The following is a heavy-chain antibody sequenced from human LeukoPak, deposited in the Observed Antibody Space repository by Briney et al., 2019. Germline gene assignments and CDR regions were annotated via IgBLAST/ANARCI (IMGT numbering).Heavy chain of an antibody. V-gene: IGHV4-59*01. CDR3: ARGLTAAGVWFDP. Sequence: PSETLSLTCTVSGGSISSYYWSWIRQPPGKGLEWMGYIYYSGSTNYNPSLKSRGTISVDTSKNQFSLKLSSVTAADTAVYYCARGLTAAGVWFDPWGQGTLVTVSS. D-gene: IGHD6-13*01. CDR1: GGSISSYY. J-gene: IGHJ5*02. CDR2: IYYSGST.